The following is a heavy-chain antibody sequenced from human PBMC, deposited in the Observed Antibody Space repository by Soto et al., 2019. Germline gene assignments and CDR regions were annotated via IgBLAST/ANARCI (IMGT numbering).Heavy chain of an antibody. CDR2: IQTKTGGGTA. V-gene: IGHV3-15*01. CDR1: GLSFSDVK. CDR3: ATDYGCAFQI. Sequence: EVQLVASGGVLVKPGESLRLSCAGSGLSFSDVKMTWVRQLPGKGLEWVGRIQTKTGGGTADYPAAVRGRFTISKDDSKNTRYLQLNSLKTEDTAVYYCATDYGCAFQIWGQGTTVTVSS. J-gene: IGHJ3*02. D-gene: IGHD4-17*01.